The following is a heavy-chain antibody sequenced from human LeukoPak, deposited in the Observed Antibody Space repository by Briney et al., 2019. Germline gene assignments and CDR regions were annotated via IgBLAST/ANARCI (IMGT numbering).Heavy chain of an antibody. V-gene: IGHV4-59*10. CDR3: ARGGASSLPFDS. CDR1: GGSFSGYY. D-gene: IGHD6-13*01. J-gene: IGHJ4*02. CDR2: IHTNGDT. Sequence: SETLSLTCAVYGGSFSGYYWSWIRQPAEKGLQWIGRIHTNGDTNYNPSLKSRVTMSVDTSKNQFSLKLNSVSAADTAVYYCARGGASSLPFDSWGQGTLVTVSS.